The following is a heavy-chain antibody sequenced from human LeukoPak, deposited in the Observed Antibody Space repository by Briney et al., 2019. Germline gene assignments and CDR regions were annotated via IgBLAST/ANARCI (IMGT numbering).Heavy chain of an antibody. V-gene: IGHV3-33*08. J-gene: IGHJ4*02. CDR2: IWFDGTNK. CDR1: GFTVSSSY. Sequence: GGSLRLSCAASGFTVSSSYMSWVRQAPGTGLELVAVIWFDGTNKYYGDSVRGRFTISRDNSKNRLYLQMNTLRAEDTAVYYCAKARGSGWHDPWYLDYWGQGTLVAVSS. CDR3: AKARGSGWHDPWYLDY. D-gene: IGHD6-19*01.